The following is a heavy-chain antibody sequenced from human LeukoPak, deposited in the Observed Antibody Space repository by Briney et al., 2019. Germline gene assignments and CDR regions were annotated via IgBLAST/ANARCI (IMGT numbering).Heavy chain of an antibody. D-gene: IGHD6-13*01. CDR3: ARGVYIAAAQYGY. CDR1: GGSISSYY. J-gene: IGHJ4*02. V-gene: IGHV4-59*01. Sequence: SETLSLTCTVSGGSISSYYWSWIRQPPGKGLEWIGYIYYSGTTNYNPSLKSRVTRSVDTSKNQFSLKLSSVTAADTAVYYCARGVYIAAAQYGYWGQGTLVTVSS. CDR2: IYYSGTT.